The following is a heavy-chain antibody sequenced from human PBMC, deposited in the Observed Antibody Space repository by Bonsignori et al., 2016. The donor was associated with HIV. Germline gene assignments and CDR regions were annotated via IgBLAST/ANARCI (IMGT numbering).Heavy chain of an antibody. J-gene: IGHJ4*02. CDR3: ARHTGYYDSSGYYYSPYYFDY. CDR1: GYSFTSYW. CDR2: IYPGDSDT. D-gene: IGHD3-22*01. V-gene: IGHV5-51*01. Sequence: KVSCKGSGYSFTSYWIGWVRQMPGKGLEWMGIIYPGDSDTRYSPSFQGQVTISADKSISTAYLQWSSLKASDTAMYYCARHTGYYDSSGYYYSPYYFDYWGQGTLVTVSS.